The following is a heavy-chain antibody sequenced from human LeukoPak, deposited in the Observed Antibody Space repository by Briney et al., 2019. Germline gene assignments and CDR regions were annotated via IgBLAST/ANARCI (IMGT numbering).Heavy chain of an antibody. CDR1: GYTFTSYG. CDR3: ARAPAGSIVGAGDYFDY. CDR2: ISAYNGNT. D-gene: IGHD1-26*01. V-gene: IGHV1-18*01. J-gene: IGHJ4*02. Sequence: ASVKVSCKASGYTFTSYGISWVRQAPGQGLEWMGWISAYNGNTNYAQKLQGRVTMTTDTSTSTAYMELRSLRSDDTAVYYCARAPAGSIVGAGDYFDYWGQGTLVTVSS.